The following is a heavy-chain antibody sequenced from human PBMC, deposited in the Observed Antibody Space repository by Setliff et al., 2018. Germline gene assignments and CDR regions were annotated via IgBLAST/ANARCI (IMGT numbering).Heavy chain of an antibody. J-gene: IGHJ5*02. V-gene: IGHV4-38-2*01. CDR2: IFYRGTT. D-gene: IGHD2-15*01. Sequence: SLTCDVSGYSISSDYYWGWIRQPPGRGLEWIGTIFYRGTTYYNLSLKSPVTISLDASKNQFSLTLTSVTAADTAIYYCARQRVVVGAPSWFDPWGQGTLVTVSS. CDR1: GYSISSDYY. CDR3: ARQRVVVGAPSWFDP.